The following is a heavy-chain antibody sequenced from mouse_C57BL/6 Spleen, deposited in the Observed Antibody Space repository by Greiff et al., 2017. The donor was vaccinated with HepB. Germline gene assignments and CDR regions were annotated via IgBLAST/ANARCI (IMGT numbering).Heavy chain of an antibody. Sequence: QVQLQQPGAELVMPGASVKLSCKASGYTFTSYWMHWVKQRPGQGLEWIGEIDPSDSYTNYNQKFKGKSTLTVDKSSSTAYMQLSSLTSEDSAVYYCARFEGRGAMDYWGQGTSVTVSS. CDR3: ARFEGRGAMDY. CDR1: GYTFTSYW. CDR2: IDPSDSYT. D-gene: IGHD1-1*01. V-gene: IGHV1-69*01. J-gene: IGHJ4*01.